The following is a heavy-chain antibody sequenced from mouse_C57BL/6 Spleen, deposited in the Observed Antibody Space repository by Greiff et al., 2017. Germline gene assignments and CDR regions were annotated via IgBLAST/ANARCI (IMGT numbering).Heavy chain of an antibody. CDR3: ARGLRGYPPYYFDY. J-gene: IGHJ2*01. D-gene: IGHD2-14*01. Sequence: EVQLQQSGPELVKPGASVKMSCKASGYTFTDYNMHWVKQSHGKSLEWIGYINPNNGVTSYNQKFKGKATLTVNKSSCTAYMELRSLASEDSAVYYCARGLRGYPPYYFDYWGQGTTRTVSS. V-gene: IGHV1-22*01. CDR2: INPNNGVT. CDR1: GYTFTDYN.